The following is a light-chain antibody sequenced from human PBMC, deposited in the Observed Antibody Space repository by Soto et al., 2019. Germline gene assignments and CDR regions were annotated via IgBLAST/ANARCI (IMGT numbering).Light chain of an antibody. J-gene: IGKJ4*01. CDR1: QGITSY. CDR3: QQTRSYPST. CDR2: GAS. V-gene: IGKV1-9*01. Sequence: IQLTQSPSSLSASVGDSVTITCRASQGITSYLAWYQQKPGKAPNLLIYGASTLQSGVPSRFSGSGSGTDFTLTTNSLHAEDFATYYCQQTRSYPSTFGGGTKVDIK.